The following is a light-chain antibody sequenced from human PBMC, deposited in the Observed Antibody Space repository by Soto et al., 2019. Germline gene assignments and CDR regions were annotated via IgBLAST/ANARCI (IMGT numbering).Light chain of an antibody. Sequence: DIQMTQSPSTLSASVGDRVTITCRASQSISSWLAWYQQKPGKAPNLLIYKASSLKSGVPSRFSGSGSGTEFTLTISSLQPDDVATYYCQQYNSYSRTFGQGTKVEIK. V-gene: IGKV1-5*03. CDR1: QSISSW. J-gene: IGKJ1*01. CDR2: KAS. CDR3: QQYNSYSRT.